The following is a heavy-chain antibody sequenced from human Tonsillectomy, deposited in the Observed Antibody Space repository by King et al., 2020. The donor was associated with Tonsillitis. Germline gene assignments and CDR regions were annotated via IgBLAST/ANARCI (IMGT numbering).Heavy chain of an antibody. Sequence: VQLVESGGGLVKPGGSLRLSCAASGFTFSSYSMNWVRQAPGKGLEWVSSISSSSSYIYYADSVKGRFTISRDNAKNSLYLQMNSLRAEDTAVYYCARGADDRSGVGGASFDYWGQGTLVTVSS. V-gene: IGHV3-21*01. CDR3: ARGADDRSGVGGASFDY. D-gene: IGHD3-22*01. CDR1: GFTFSSYS. J-gene: IGHJ4*02. CDR2: ISSSSSYI.